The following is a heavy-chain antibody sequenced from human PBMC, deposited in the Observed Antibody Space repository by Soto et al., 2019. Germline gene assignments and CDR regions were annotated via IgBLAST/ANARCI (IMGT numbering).Heavy chain of an antibody. V-gene: IGHV4-31*03. D-gene: IGHD3-3*01. CDR2: IYYSGST. J-gene: IGHJ3*01. CDR3: AIKYYDFWSGYYEA. Sequence: SETLSLTCTVSGGSISSGGYYWSWIRQHPGKGLEWIGYIYYSGSTYYNPSLKSRVTISVDTSKNQFSLKLSSVTAADTAVYYCAIKYYDFWSGYYEAWGQGTMVTVSS. CDR1: GGSISSGGYY.